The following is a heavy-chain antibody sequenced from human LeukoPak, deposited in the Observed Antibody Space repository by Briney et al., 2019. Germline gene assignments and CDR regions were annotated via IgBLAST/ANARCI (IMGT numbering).Heavy chain of an antibody. J-gene: IGHJ4*02. D-gene: IGHD5/OR15-5a*01. CDR2: ISSSSSYI. CDR3: ARASRSTPPGDY. Sequence: GGSLRLSCAASGFTFSSYSMNWVRQAPGKGLEWVSSISSSSSYIYYADSVKGRFTISRDNAKNSLYLQMNSLRAEDTAVYYCARASRSTPPGDYWGQGTLVTVSS. CDR1: GFTFSSYS. V-gene: IGHV3-21*01.